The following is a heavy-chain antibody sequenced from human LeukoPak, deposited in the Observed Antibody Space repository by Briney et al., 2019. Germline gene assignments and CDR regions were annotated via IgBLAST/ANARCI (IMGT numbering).Heavy chain of an antibody. CDR3: ARDGRLTIFVRGIITEGSPPKN. Sequence: ASVKVSCKASGYTFTDSYMHWVRQAPGQGLEWMGWINPKTGGANYAQRFQGRVTMTRDTSIRTAYMELNSLRSDDTAVYYCARDGRLTIFVRGIITEGSPPKNWGQGTLVTVSS. CDR1: GYTFTDSY. D-gene: IGHD3-10*01. V-gene: IGHV1-2*02. CDR2: INPKTGGA. J-gene: IGHJ4*02.